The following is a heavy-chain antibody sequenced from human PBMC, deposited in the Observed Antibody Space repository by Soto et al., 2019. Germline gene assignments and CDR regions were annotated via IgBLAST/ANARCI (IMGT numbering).Heavy chain of an antibody. V-gene: IGHV1-69*12. D-gene: IGHD6-13*01. CDR1: GGTFSSYA. J-gene: IGHJ6*02. Sequence: QVQLVQSGAEVKKPGSSVKVSCKASGGTFSSYAISWVRQAPGQGLEWMGGIIPIFGTANYAQKFQGRVTITADEPTSTAYMELSSLRSEDTAVYYCARGHGSSRDSTYSYYGMDVWGQGTTVTVSS. CDR2: IIPIFGTA. CDR3: ARGHGSSRDSTYSYYGMDV.